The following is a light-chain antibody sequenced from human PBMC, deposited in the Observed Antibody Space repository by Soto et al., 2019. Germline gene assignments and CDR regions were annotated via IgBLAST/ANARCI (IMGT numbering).Light chain of an antibody. CDR1: QSVSDN. V-gene: IGKV3-15*01. J-gene: IGKJ2*01. CDR2: GAS. CDR3: QQSNNWPYT. Sequence: EIVMTQSPATLSVSPGERVTLSCRASQSVSDNLAWYQQKPGQAPRLLIYGASTSATTTPARFSGSGSGTEFTLTISSLQSEDFAVYFCQQSNNWPYTFGQGTKLDIK.